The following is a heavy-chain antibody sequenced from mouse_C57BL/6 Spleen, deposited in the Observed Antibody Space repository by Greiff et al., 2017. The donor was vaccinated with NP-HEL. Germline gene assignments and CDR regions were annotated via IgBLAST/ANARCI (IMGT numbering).Heavy chain of an antibody. CDR2: INYDGSST. V-gene: IGHV5-16*01. J-gene: IGHJ1*01. Sequence: EVKLVESEGGLVQPGSSMKLSCTASGFTFSDYYMAWVRQVPEKGLEWVANINYDGSSTYYLDSLKSRFIISRDNAKNILYLQMSSLKSEDTATYYCARDGDYYSNYLWYFDVWGAGTTVTVSS. CDR3: ARDGDYYSNYLWYFDV. CDR1: GFTFSDYY. D-gene: IGHD2-5*01.